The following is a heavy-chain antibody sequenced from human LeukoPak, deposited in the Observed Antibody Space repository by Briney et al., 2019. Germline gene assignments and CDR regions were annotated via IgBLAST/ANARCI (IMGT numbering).Heavy chain of an antibody. CDR1: GFTFSSNW. V-gene: IGHV3-7*04. Sequence: GGPLRLSCAASGFTFSSNWMSWVPQAPGKGLGRGANIKLDGREKYYVYSVKVRCPISTDNAKNSLYLQMNSLRAEDTAVYYCARYPGYSSGWSWGYFDYWGQGTLVTVSS. D-gene: IGHD6-19*01. J-gene: IGHJ4*02. CDR2: IKLDGREK. CDR3: ARYPGYSSGWSWGYFDY.